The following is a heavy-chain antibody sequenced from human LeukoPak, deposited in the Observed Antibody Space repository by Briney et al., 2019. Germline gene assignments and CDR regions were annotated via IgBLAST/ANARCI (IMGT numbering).Heavy chain of an antibody. J-gene: IGHJ4*02. CDR2: FDPEEGET. Sequence: ASVKVSCKVSGNTLTELFIHWVRQAPGKGLEWMGGFDPEEGETIYAQKFQGRVTMTRDTSISTAFMDLSRLRSDDTAVYYCARVKTLIVVVSLFDYWGQGTLVTVSS. CDR3: ARVKTLIVVVSLFDY. CDR1: GNTLTELF. D-gene: IGHD3-22*01. V-gene: IGHV1-24*01.